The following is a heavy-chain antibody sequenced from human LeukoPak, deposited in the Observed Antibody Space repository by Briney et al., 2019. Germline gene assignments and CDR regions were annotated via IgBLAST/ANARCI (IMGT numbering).Heavy chain of an antibody. D-gene: IGHD2/OR15-2a*01. CDR1: GVSFGNYY. CDR2: IYDSGTT. Sequence: PSETLSLTCTVSGVSFGNYYWSWIRQPPGKGLEWIGYIYDSGTTNYNPSLKSRVTISVDTSKNQFSLKLSSVTAADTAVYYCARDFSAAFDVWGQGTMVTVSS. V-gene: IGHV4-59*01. J-gene: IGHJ3*01. CDR3: ARDFSAAFDV.